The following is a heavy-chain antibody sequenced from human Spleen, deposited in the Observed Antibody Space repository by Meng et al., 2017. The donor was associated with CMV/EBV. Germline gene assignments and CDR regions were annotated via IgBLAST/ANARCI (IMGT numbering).Heavy chain of an antibody. CDR1: EFTFTNYA. J-gene: IGHJ4*02. Sequence: GGSLRLSCAASEFTFTNYAMSWVRQAPGRGLAWVSAITASGGSTYYADSIKGRFTVSRDNSKNMLYLQMNSLRAEDTAVYYCAKAFSASWYREYYDDWGQGTLVTVSS. CDR3: AKAFSASWYREYYDD. V-gene: IGHV3-23*01. CDR2: ITASGGST. D-gene: IGHD6-13*01.